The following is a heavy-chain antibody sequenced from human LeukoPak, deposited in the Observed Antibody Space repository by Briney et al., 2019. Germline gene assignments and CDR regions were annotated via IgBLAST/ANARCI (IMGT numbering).Heavy chain of an antibody. J-gene: IGHJ4*02. Sequence: GWSLRLSCAASGFTFDSYGMSWVRQAPGKGLEWVSGINWNGDDTTYADSVKGRFTISRDNAKNSLYLQINSLRAEDTALYYCVRGGELVGSYFDYWGPGTLVTVSS. D-gene: IGHD3-16*01. CDR3: VRGGELVGSYFDY. CDR1: GFTFDSYG. V-gene: IGHV3-20*04. CDR2: INWNGDDT.